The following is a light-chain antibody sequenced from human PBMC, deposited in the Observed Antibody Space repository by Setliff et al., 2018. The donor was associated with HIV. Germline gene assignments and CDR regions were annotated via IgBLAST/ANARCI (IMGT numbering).Light chain of an antibody. J-gene: IGLJ1*01. CDR2: NNN. V-gene: IGLV1-51*01. CDR1: NSNIGNNY. CDR3: GAWDNSLSVYV. Sequence: QSVLTQSPSVSAAPGQKVTISCSGSNSNIGNNYVSWYQQPPGTAPKLLIFNNNKPPSGIPDRFSGSKSGASAALGITGLQTGDEADYYCGAWDNSLSVYVFGSGTKVTVL.